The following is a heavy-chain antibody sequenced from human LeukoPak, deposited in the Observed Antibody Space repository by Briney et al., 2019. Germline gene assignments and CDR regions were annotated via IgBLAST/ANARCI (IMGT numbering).Heavy chain of an antibody. CDR2: ISGSGGST. J-gene: IGHJ5*02. Sequence: AGGSLRLPCAASGFTFSSYVMSWVRQAPGKGLEWVSAISGSGGSTYYADSVKGRFTISRDNSKNTLYLQMNSLRAEDTAVYYCAKDSRGSSAWNHWGQGTLVTVSS. CDR1: GFTFSSYV. CDR3: AKDSRGSSAWNH. D-gene: IGHD2-2*01. V-gene: IGHV3-23*01.